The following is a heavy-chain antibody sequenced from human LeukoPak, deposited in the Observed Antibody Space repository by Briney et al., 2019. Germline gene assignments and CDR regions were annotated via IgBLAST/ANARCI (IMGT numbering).Heavy chain of an antibody. J-gene: IGHJ5*02. Sequence: GSSVKVSCKASGGTFSSYAISWVRQAPGQGLEWMGRIIPILGIANYAQKFQGRVTITADKSTSTAYMELSSLRSEDTAVYYCARDRVGATTRGFDPWGQGTLVTVSS. CDR2: IIPILGIA. D-gene: IGHD1-26*01. V-gene: IGHV1-69*04. CDR3: ARDRVGATTRGFDP. CDR1: GGTFSSYA.